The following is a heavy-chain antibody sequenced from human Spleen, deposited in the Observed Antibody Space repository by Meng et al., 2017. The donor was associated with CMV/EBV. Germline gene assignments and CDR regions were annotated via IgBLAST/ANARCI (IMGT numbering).Heavy chain of an antibody. Sequence: SETLSLTCAVYGGSFSGYYWSWIRQPPGKGLEWIGEINHSGSTNYNPSLKSRVTISVDTSKNQFSLKLSSVTAADTAVYYCAVRGAQGSQHLYFDLWGRGTLVTVSS. D-gene: IGHD3-10*01. CDR2: INHSGST. V-gene: IGHV4-34*01. CDR3: AVRGAQGSQHLYFDL. CDR1: GGSFSGYY. J-gene: IGHJ2*01.